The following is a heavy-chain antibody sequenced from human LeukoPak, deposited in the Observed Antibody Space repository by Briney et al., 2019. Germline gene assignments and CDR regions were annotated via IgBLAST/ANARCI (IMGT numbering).Heavy chain of an antibody. V-gene: IGHV3-30*02. Sequence: GGSLRLSCEASGFTFSRFGMHWVRQAPGKGLEWVAVIWYDGSNQDYADSVKGRFTISRDNSKNTLYLQMNSLRPEDTAVYYCAKDFEGFCGGDCYSMDFWGQGTLATVSS. J-gene: IGHJ4*02. D-gene: IGHD2-21*02. CDR3: AKDFEGFCGGDCYSMDF. CDR2: IWYDGSNQ. CDR1: GFTFSRFG.